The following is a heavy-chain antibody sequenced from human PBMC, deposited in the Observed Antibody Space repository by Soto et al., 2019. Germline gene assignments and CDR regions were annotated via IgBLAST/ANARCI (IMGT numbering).Heavy chain of an antibody. CDR1: GFTFSSYW. Sequence: LRLSCAASGFTFSSYWMSWVRQAPGKGLEWVANIKQDGSEKYYVDSVKGRFTISRDNAKNSLYLQMNSLRAEDTAVYYCARDLITMIVVENDAFDIWGQGTMVTVSS. CDR3: ARDLITMIVVENDAFDI. V-gene: IGHV3-7*01. D-gene: IGHD3-22*01. J-gene: IGHJ3*02. CDR2: IKQDGSEK.